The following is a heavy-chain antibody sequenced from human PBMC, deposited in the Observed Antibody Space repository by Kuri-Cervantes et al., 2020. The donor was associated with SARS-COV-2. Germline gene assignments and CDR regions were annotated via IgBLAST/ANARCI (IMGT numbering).Heavy chain of an antibody. CDR1: GFTFSNYA. CDR2: ISYDGSSK. Sequence: LSLTCAVSGFTFSNYAMHWVRQAPGKGLEWVAVISYDGSSKYYADSVKGRFTISRDNPKNTLYLQMNRLTIEDTAAYYCARVYEYIRLAWGMDVWGQGTTVTVSS. J-gene: IGHJ6*02. CDR3: ARVYEYIRLAWGMDV. D-gene: IGHD2/OR15-2a*01. V-gene: IGHV3-30*04.